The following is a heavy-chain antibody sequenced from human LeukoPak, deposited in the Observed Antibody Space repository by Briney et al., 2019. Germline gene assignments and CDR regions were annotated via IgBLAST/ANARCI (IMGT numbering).Heavy chain of an antibody. CDR2: IYHTGST. D-gene: IGHD6-19*01. V-gene: IGHV4-4*02. CDR3: ARDSMAGRVDY. Sequence: PSETLSLTCAVSGGSITSTYWWSWVRPSPGKGLEWIGEIYHTGSTSYNPSLESRVTLSVDKSKNHFSLRLSSVTAADTAVYYCARDSMAGRVDYWGQGTLVTVSS. J-gene: IGHJ4*02. CDR1: GGSITSTYW.